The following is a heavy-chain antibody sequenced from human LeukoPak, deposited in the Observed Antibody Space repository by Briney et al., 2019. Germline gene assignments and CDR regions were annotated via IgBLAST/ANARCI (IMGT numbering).Heavy chain of an antibody. V-gene: IGHV3-21*01. CDR1: GFTFSSYS. Sequence: GGSLRLSCAASGFTFSSYSMNWVRQAPGKGLEWVSSISSSSSYIYYADSVKGRFTISRDNAKNSLYLQMNSLSAEDTAVYYCARDGHYYDSSGYLDYWGQGTLGTVS. CDR2: ISSSSSYI. J-gene: IGHJ4*02. CDR3: ARDGHYYDSSGYLDY. D-gene: IGHD3-22*01.